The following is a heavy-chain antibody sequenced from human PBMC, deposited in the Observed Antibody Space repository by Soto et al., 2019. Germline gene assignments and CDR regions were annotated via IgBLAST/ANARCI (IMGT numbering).Heavy chain of an antibody. J-gene: IGHJ4*02. CDR1: GFTFSDHY. CDR3: AKDQRAGIDY. CDR2: INPSGTNT. V-gene: IGHV3-11*06. Sequence: QVQLVESGGGLAKPGGSLRLSCAASGFTFSDHYMSWIRQAPGKGLEWISYINPSGTNTDSADSVKGRFTISRDNADNSLYLQMNSLRAEDTALYYCAKDQRAGIDYWGQGTLVTVSS. D-gene: IGHD6-13*01.